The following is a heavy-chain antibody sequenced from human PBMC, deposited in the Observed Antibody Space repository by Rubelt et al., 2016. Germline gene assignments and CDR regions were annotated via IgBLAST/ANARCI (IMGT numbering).Heavy chain of an antibody. Sequence: QLQLQESGPGLVKPSETLSLTCTVSGGSISSSSYYWGWIRQPPGKGLEWIGSIYYSGSTYYNPSLKSRVTISVETSKNQFSLKLSSVTAADTAVYYCARGRFLEWLPPDYWGQGTLVTVSS. CDR1: GGSISSSSYY. CDR2: IYYSGST. V-gene: IGHV4-39*01. J-gene: IGHJ4*02. D-gene: IGHD3-3*01. CDR3: ARGRFLEWLPPDY.